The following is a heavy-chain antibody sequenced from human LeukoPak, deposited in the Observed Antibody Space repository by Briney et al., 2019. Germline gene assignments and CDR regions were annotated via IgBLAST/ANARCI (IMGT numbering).Heavy chain of an antibody. V-gene: IGHV4-4*07. CDR2: ISSSGST. J-gene: IGHJ3*02. D-gene: IGHD3-22*01. CDR3: ARGPYSYDSSGAFDI. Sequence: SETLSLTCTVSGGSISSYYWSWIRQPAGKGLEWIGRISSSGSTNYNPSLKSRVTISVDTSKNQFSLKLSSVTAADTAVYFCARGPYSYDSSGAFDIWGQGTMITVSS. CDR1: GGSISSYY.